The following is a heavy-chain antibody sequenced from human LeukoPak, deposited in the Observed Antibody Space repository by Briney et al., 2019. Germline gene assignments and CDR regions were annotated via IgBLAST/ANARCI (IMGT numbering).Heavy chain of an antibody. V-gene: IGHV3-74*01. CDR3: ARAITLSRSPAY. CDR1: GFAFSSLY. Sequence: EGSLRLSCAASGFAFSSLYMHWVLQAPGKGLVWVSRINIDGSRTTYADSVKGRFTISRDNTKNTLYLQMNSLRAEDTAVYYCARAITLSRSPAYWGQGTLVTVSS. J-gene: IGHJ4*02. CDR2: INIDGSRT. D-gene: IGHD1-14*01.